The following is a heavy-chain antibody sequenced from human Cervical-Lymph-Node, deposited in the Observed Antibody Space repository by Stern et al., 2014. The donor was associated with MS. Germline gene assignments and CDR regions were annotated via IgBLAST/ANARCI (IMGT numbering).Heavy chain of an antibody. CDR3: ARGRGGNYRYYFDY. CDR2: ISSGGSYI. V-gene: IGHV3-21*01. Sequence: EVQLVQSGGGLVKPGGSLRLSCAASGFTFSSYSLNWVRQAPGKGLEWVASISSGGSYIYYADSLKGRLTISRDHAKNSLYLQMNSLRAEDTAVYYCARGRGGNYRYYFDYWGQGTLVTVSS. J-gene: IGHJ4*02. CDR1: GFTFSSYS. D-gene: IGHD4-23*01.